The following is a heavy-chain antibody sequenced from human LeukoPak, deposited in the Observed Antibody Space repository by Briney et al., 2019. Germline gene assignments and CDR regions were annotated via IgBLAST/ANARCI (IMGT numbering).Heavy chain of an antibody. V-gene: IGHV3-23*01. CDR1: GFTFNIYV. CDR2: ISGGGGST. CDR3: AKAVAVFDSSGFRRLYFDY. D-gene: IGHD3-22*01. Sequence: GGSLRLSCAASGFTFNIYVMSWVRQAPGEGLEWVSGISGGGGSTYYADAVKGRFTISRDNSKNTLYLQMNSLRAEDTAVYYCAKAVAVFDSSGFRRLYFDYWGQGTLVTVSS. J-gene: IGHJ4*02.